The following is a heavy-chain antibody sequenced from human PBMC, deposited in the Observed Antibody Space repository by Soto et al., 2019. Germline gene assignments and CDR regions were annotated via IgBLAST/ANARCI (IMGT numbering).Heavy chain of an antibody. V-gene: IGHV4-34*01. Sequence: SETLSLTCAVYGGSFSGYYWSWIRQPPGKGLEWIGEINHSGSTNYNPSLKSRVTISVDTSKNQFSLKLSSVTAADTAVYYCARGGPLTGYYPYDYCGQGTLLTVSS. CDR2: INHSGST. J-gene: IGHJ4*02. D-gene: IGHD3-9*01. CDR3: ARGGPLTGYYPYDY. CDR1: GGSFSGYY.